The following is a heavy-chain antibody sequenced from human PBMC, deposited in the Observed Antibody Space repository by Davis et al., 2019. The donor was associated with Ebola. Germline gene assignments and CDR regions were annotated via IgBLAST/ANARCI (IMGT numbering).Heavy chain of an antibody. V-gene: IGHV4-34*01. Sequence: SETLSLTCTIYGGSFSGYYWSWIRQPPGKGLEWLGEVSHSGYSNYNPSLKSRVTMSVDMSKNQFSLTLTSVSAADTAVYYCARTTLTSMSDAGLGYNFFAPWGQGTLVTVSS. CDR2: VSHSGYS. CDR3: ARTTLTSMSDAGLGYNFFAP. CDR1: GGSFSGYY. D-gene: IGHD2-21*02. J-gene: IGHJ5*02.